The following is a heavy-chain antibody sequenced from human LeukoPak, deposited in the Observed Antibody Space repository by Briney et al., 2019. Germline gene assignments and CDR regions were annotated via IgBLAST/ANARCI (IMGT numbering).Heavy chain of an antibody. Sequence: GGSLRLSCAASGFTFSSYAMSWVRQAPGKGLEWVSAISGSGGSTYYADSVKGRFTISRDNSKNTLYLQMNSLRAEDTAVYYCARGKQPGVLFDYWGQGTLVTVSS. V-gene: IGHV3-23*01. CDR2: ISGSGGST. D-gene: IGHD6-13*01. CDR1: GFTFSSYA. J-gene: IGHJ4*02. CDR3: ARGKQPGVLFDY.